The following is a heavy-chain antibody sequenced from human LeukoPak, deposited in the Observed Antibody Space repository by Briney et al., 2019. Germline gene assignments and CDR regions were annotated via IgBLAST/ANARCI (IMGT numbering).Heavy chain of an antibody. CDR1: GGSISSYY. V-gene: IGHV4-4*07. CDR2: IYTSGST. J-gene: IGHJ4*02. Sequence: PSETLSLTCTVSGGSISSYYWSWIRQPAGKGLEWIGRIYTSGSTNYNPSLKSRVTMSVDTSKNQFSLKLSSVTAADTVVYYCARAGSEYYDFWSGYSKPDYFDYWGQGTLVTVSS. D-gene: IGHD3-3*01. CDR3: ARAGSEYYDFWSGYSKPDYFDY.